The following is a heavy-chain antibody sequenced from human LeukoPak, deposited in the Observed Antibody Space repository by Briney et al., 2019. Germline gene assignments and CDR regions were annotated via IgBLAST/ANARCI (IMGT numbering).Heavy chain of an antibody. Sequence: GESLKISCQGPGYTFINYWIAWVRQTPGKGLEWMGVIYPGDSDTRYSPSFQGQVTISADKSISIAYLQWNSLKASDTAVYYCARGIYSLNWFDPWGQGTLVTVSS. CDR2: IYPGDSDT. V-gene: IGHV5-51*01. J-gene: IGHJ5*02. CDR3: ARGIYSLNWFDP. D-gene: IGHD2-21*01. CDR1: GYTFINYW.